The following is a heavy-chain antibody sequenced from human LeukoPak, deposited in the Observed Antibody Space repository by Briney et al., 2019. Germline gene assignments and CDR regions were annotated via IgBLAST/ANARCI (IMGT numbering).Heavy chain of an antibody. V-gene: IGHV4-61*02. D-gene: IGHD2-21*01. J-gene: IGHJ4*02. Sequence: PSETLSLTCAVSGGSISSSNYYWSWIRQPAGQGLEWIGRIYTSGSTNYNPSLKSRASMSVDTSKNQFSLKLSSVTAADTAVYYCAAQCGGGCSYFFDYWGQGTLVTVSS. CDR2: IYTSGST. CDR3: AAQCGGGCSYFFDY. CDR1: GGSISSSNYY.